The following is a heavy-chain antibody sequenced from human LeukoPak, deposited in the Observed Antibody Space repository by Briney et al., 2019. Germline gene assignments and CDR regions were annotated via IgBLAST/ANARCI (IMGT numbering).Heavy chain of an antibody. Sequence: ASVNVSCKASGGTFSSYAISWVRQAPGQGLEWMGGIIPIFGTANYAQKFQGRVTITADESTSTAYMELSSLRSEDTAVYYCARVRFLEWLLIDYWGQGTLVTVSS. CDR3: ARVRFLEWLLIDY. J-gene: IGHJ4*02. D-gene: IGHD3-3*01. CDR2: IIPIFGTA. V-gene: IGHV1-69*13. CDR1: GGTFSSYA.